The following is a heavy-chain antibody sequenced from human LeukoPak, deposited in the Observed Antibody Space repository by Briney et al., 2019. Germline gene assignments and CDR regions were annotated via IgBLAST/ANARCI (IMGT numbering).Heavy chain of an antibody. CDR1: GDSISTTAYY. CDR3: SRLQYTYGSEFDH. D-gene: IGHD5-18*01. J-gene: IGHJ4*02. CDR2: IYYSGNT. V-gene: IGHV4-39*01. Sequence: PSETLSVTCSVSGDSISTTAYYWAWIRQPPGKGLEWIGNIYYSGNTFHSPSLRSRVTISVDTSKNQFSLKLTSVTAADMAAYYCSRLQYTYGSEFDHWGQGTLVTVSS.